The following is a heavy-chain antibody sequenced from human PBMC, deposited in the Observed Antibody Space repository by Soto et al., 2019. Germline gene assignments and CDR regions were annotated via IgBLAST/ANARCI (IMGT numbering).Heavy chain of an antibody. Sequence: PSETLSLTCAVYGGSFSGYYWSWIRQPPGKGLEWIGEINHSGSTNYNPSLKSRVTISVDTSKNQFSLKLSSVTAADTAVYYCGRVDGSGTSDYYYGMDVGGQGTTVTVSS. CDR3: GRVDGSGTSDYYYGMDV. CDR2: INHSGST. V-gene: IGHV4-34*01. D-gene: IGHD3-10*01. CDR1: GGSFSGYY. J-gene: IGHJ6*02.